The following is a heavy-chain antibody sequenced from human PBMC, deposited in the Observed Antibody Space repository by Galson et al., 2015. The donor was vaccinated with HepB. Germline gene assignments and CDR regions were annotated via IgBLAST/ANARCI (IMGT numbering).Heavy chain of an antibody. J-gene: IGHJ4*02. CDR1: GYTFTSYG. V-gene: IGHV1-18*04. Sequence: SVKVSCKASGYTFTSYGISWVRQAPGQGLEWMGWISAYNGNTNYAQKLQGRVTMTTDTSTSTAYMELRSLRSDDTAVYYCAREPESYSSGWPFDYWGQGTLVTVSS. CDR2: ISAYNGNT. D-gene: IGHD6-19*01. CDR3: AREPESYSSGWPFDY.